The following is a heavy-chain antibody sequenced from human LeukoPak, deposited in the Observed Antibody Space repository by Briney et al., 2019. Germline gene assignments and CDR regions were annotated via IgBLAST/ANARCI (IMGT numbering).Heavy chain of an antibody. V-gene: IGHV3-23*01. Sequence: SLRLYCSASELTLSNYQLHSVRPGTGAWVEWVSDINRSGGTAYYADSVQGRFTISRDNSTNTLYLEMSSLRAEDTAIYYCAKEGMRSSGYISSSHYFDSWGQGTLVTVSS. CDR2: INRSGGTA. D-gene: IGHD6-6*01. CDR3: AKEGMRSSGYISSSHYFDS. CDR1: ELTLSNYQ. J-gene: IGHJ4*02.